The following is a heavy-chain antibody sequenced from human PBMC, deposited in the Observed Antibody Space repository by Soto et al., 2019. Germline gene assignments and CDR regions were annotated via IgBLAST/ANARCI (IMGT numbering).Heavy chain of an antibody. D-gene: IGHD2-15*01. J-gene: IGHJ4*02. CDR1: GGSISSGGYY. Sequence: PSETLSLTCTVSGGSISSGGYYWSWIRQHPGKGLEWIGYIYYSGSTYYNPSLKSRVTISVDTSKNQFSLKLSSVTAADTAVYYCARGYCSGGSCYSADTFDYWGQGTLVTVSS. V-gene: IGHV4-31*03. CDR3: ARGYCSGGSCYSADTFDY. CDR2: IYYSGST.